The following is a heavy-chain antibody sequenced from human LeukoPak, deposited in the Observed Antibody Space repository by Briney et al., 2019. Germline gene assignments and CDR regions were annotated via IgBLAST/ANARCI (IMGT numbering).Heavy chain of an antibody. V-gene: IGHV3-53*01. Sequence: GGSLRLSCAASGFTFSSYAMSWVRQAPGKGLEWVSVIYSGGSTYYADSVKGRFTISRDNSENTLYLQMNSLRAEDTAVYYCARSGVYGYFYYYFDYWGQGTLVTVSS. J-gene: IGHJ4*02. CDR2: IYSGGST. CDR3: ARSGVYGYFYYYFDY. D-gene: IGHD5-18*01. CDR1: GFTFSSYA.